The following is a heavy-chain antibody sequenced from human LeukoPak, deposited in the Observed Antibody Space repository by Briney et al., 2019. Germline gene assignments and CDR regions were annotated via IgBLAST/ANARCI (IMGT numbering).Heavy chain of an antibody. J-gene: IGHJ4*02. V-gene: IGHV4-34*01. Sequence: SETLSLTCAVYGGSFSGYYWSWIRQPSGKGLEWIGEINHSGSTNYNPSLKSRVTISVDTSKNQFSLKLSSVTAADTAVYYCARLYSSGWSYYFDYWGQGTLVTVSS. CDR3: ARLYSSGWSYYFDY. D-gene: IGHD6-19*01. CDR1: GGSFSGYY. CDR2: INHSGST.